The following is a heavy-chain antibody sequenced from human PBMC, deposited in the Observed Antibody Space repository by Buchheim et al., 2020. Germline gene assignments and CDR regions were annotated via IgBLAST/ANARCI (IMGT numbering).Heavy chain of an antibody. Sequence: EVQLLESGGGLVQPGGSLRLSCAASGFTFSSYAMSWVRQAPGKGLVWVARSKRDGTTATYADSVKGRFTTPRDNAKNTLYLQMNSLKVDDTAVYYCARDDYNRYWGQGTL. CDR1: GFTFSSYA. J-gene: IGHJ4*02. V-gene: IGHV3-74*03. CDR3: ARDDYNRY. D-gene: IGHD4-11*01. CDR2: SKRDGTTA.